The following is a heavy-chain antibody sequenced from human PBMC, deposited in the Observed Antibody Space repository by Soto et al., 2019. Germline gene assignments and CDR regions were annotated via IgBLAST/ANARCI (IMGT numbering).Heavy chain of an antibody. J-gene: IGHJ4*02. D-gene: IGHD4-17*01. Sequence: GGSLRLSCAASGFTFKRYAMSWVRQAPGKGLEWVSTISGSGDTTYYKDSVKGRFTISRDNSKNTLYLQMNGLRAEDTAVYFCAIFPIYDYGYDDDYWGQGALVTVSS. CDR1: GFTFKRYA. CDR2: ISGSGDTT. V-gene: IGHV3-23*01. CDR3: AIFPIYDYGYDDDY.